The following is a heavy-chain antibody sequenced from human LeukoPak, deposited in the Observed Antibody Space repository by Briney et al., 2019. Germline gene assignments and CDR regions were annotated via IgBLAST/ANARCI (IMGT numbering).Heavy chain of an antibody. D-gene: IGHD4-17*01. CDR1: GYSFTSYW. CDR2: IDPSDSYT. CDR3: AEGRMTTVTTEDGFDI. J-gene: IGHJ3*02. V-gene: IGHV5-10-1*01. Sequence: GESLKISCKGSGYSFTSYWISWVRQMPGKGLEWMGRIDPSDSYTNYSPSFQGHVTISVDKSISTAYLQWSSLKASDTAIYYCAEGRMTTVTTEDGFDIWGQGTMVTVSS.